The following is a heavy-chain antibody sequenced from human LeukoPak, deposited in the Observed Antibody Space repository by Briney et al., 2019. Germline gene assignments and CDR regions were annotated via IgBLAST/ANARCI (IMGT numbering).Heavy chain of an antibody. Sequence: ASVKVSCKASGYTFTGYYMHWVRQAPGQGLEWMGRINPNSGGTNYAQKFQGRVTMTRDTSISTAYMELSRLRSDDTAVYYCASESGYTALFDYWGQGTLVTVSS. CDR3: ASESGYTALFDY. CDR2: INPNSGGT. J-gene: IGHJ4*02. V-gene: IGHV1-2*06. D-gene: IGHD3-22*01. CDR1: GYTFTGYY.